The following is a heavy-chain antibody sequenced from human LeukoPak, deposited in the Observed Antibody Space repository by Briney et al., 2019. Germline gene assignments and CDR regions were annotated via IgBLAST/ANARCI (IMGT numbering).Heavy chain of an antibody. J-gene: IGHJ3*02. D-gene: IGHD6-19*01. CDR3: ARGIAVAVPYAFDI. CDR1: GFTFDDYG. CDR2: INRNGGST. V-gene: IGHV3-20*04. Sequence: GGSLRLSCAASGFTFDDYGMSWVRQAPGKGLEWVSGINRNGGSTGYADSVKGRSTISRDNAKNSLYLQMNSLRAEDTALYYCARGIAVAVPYAFDIWGQGTMVTVSS.